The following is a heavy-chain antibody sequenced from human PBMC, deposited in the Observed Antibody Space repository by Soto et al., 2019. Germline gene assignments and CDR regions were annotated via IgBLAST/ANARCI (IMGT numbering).Heavy chain of an antibody. CDR3: ATRSPAFDY. V-gene: IGHV1-18*01. CDR1: GYTFTSYG. CDR2: ISTYKGNT. Sequence: QVQLVQSGPEVKKPGASVKVSCKTSGYTFTSYGIAWVRQAPGQGREWMGGISTYKGNTNYAQKFQGRVTMTTDTSTSTAYMELRSLRSDDTAVYYCATRSPAFDYWGQGTLVTVSS. J-gene: IGHJ4*02.